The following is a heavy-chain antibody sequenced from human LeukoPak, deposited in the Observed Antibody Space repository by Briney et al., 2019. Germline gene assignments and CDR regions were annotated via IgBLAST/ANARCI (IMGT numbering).Heavy chain of an antibody. V-gene: IGHV4-59*08. D-gene: IGHD3-9*01. J-gene: IGHJ4*02. CDR2: IYYSGST. CDR3: ARHVWLQPFDY. CDR1: GGSISSYY. Sequence: SETLSLTCTVSGGSISSYYWSWIRQPPGKGLEWIGYIYYSGSTNYNPSLKSRVTISVDTSKNQLSLKLGSVTAADTAVYYCARHVWLQPFDYWGQGTLVTVSS.